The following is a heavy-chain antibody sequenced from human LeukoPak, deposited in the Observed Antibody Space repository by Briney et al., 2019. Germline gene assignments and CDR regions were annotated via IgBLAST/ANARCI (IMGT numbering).Heavy chain of an antibody. V-gene: IGHV4-39*07. CDR1: GGSISGSSYY. CDR3: ARGRSGSYFDY. J-gene: IGHJ4*02. CDR2: IYYSGST. Sequence: PSETLSLTCTVSGGSISGSSYYWGWIRQPPGKGLEWIGSIYYSGSTYYNPSLKSRVTISVDTSKNQFSLKLSSVTAADTAVYYCARGRSGSYFDYWGQGTLVTVSS.